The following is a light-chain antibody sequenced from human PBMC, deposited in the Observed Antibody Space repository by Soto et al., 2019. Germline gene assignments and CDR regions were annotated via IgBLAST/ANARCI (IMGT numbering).Light chain of an antibody. V-gene: IGKV3D-15*01. J-gene: IGKJ1*01. Sequence: EIVLTQSPATLSLSPLEIATLSFMASQSVSSYLAWYQQKPGQAPRLLIYGASTRATGIPARFSGSGSGTEFTLTISSLQSEDFAVYYCQQYNNWPRTFGQGTKVDIK. CDR3: QQYNNWPRT. CDR2: GAS. CDR1: QSVSSY.